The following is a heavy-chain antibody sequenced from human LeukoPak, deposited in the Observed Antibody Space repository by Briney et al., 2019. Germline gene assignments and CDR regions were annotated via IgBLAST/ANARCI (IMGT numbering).Heavy chain of an antibody. V-gene: IGHV3-33*01. Sequence: GGSLRLSCAASGFSFRSHGMHWVRQAPGKGLEWVAVIWYDASDKYYADSVRGRFTVSRDNSKNTFHLQMNSLRVADTAVYYCVRDIYSKYLDFWGRGTLVTVSS. J-gene: IGHJ2*01. CDR2: IWYDASDK. D-gene: IGHD3-10*01. CDR3: VRDIYSKYLDF. CDR1: GFSFRSHG.